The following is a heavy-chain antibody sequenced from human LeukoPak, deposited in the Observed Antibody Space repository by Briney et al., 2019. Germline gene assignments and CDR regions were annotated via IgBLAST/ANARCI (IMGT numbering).Heavy chain of an antibody. Sequence: GGSLRLSCAASGFTFSSYGMHWVRQAPGKGLEWVAFIRNDGNNKYYADSVKGRFTISRDNSKNTLYLQMNSLRAEDTAVYYCAIGGLRIAAAVWGQGTLVTVSS. J-gene: IGHJ4*02. V-gene: IGHV3-30*02. CDR3: AIGGLRIAAAV. CDR2: IRNDGNNK. CDR1: GFTFSSYG. D-gene: IGHD6-13*01.